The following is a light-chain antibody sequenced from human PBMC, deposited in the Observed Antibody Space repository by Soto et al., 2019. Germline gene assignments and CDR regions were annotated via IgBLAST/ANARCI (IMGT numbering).Light chain of an antibody. J-gene: IGKJ5*01. V-gene: IGKV1-17*03. CDR1: QDIGNH. Sequence: DIQMTQSPSAMSSSVGDRVTISCLSSQDIGNHLAWFQQKPGKVPQRLIYAASSLQTGVPSMFSGSGFGTELTITINSMQPEDFATYSCTKHDSLHPNFGQGKRMEIK. CDR3: TKHDSLHPN. CDR2: AAS.